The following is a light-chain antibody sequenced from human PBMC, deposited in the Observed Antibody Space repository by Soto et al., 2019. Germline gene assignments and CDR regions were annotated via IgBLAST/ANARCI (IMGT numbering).Light chain of an antibody. CDR1: QTISTW. J-gene: IGKJ1*01. CDR2: DAS. V-gene: IGKV1-5*01. CDR3: QQYKSFWT. Sequence: DIQVTQSPPTLSASVGDRVTITCRASQTISTWMAWYQQKPGKAPKLLLYDASTLQSGVASRFSGSGSGTEFTLTISSLQSEDFATYYCQQYKSFWTFGQGTKVDIK.